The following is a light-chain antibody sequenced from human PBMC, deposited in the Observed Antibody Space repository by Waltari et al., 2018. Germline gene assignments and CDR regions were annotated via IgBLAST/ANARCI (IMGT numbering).Light chain of an antibody. CDR2: KGS. CDR1: QSISTG. CDR3: QQYNISPWT. J-gene: IGKJ1*01. Sequence: DIQMTQSPSTLSASVGDRVTITCRASQSISTGLAWYQQIPGKAPKLLIYKGSSLESGVPSRFSGSGSGTDFTLTISNLQPDDFATYYCQQYNISPWTFGQGTKVEIK. V-gene: IGKV1-5*03.